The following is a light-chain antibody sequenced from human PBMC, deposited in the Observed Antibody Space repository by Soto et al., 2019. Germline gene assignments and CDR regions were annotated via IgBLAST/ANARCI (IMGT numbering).Light chain of an antibody. CDR2: EVS. Sequence: QSAQTQPASVSGSPGQSITISCTGTSSDVGHYNYVSWYQQHPGKAPKLMISEVSNRPSGISNRFSGSKSGNTASLTISGLQAEDEADYYCSSYTTSSTVWVFGGGTKLTVL. CDR1: SSDVGHYNY. J-gene: IGLJ3*02. CDR3: SSYTTSSTVWV. V-gene: IGLV2-14*01.